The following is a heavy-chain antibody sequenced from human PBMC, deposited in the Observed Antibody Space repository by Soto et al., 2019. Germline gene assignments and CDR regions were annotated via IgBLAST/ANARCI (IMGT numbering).Heavy chain of an antibody. CDR3: ARADYYDSSGYPDY. CDR2: IIPIFGTA. Sequence: QVQLVQSGAEVKKPGSSVKVSCKTSGGTFSNYAISWVRQAPGQGLEWMGGIIPIFGTANYAQKFQGRVTITADKSTTTTYMELSRLRSEDTAVYYCARADYYDSSGYPDYWGQGTLVTVSS. V-gene: IGHV1-69*06. CDR1: GGTFSNYA. D-gene: IGHD3-22*01. J-gene: IGHJ4*02.